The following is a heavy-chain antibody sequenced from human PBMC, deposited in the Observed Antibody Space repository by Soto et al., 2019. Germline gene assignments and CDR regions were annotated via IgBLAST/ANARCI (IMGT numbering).Heavy chain of an antibody. CDR1: GGSISSGGYS. V-gene: IGHV4-30-2*03. Sequence: SETLSLTCAVSGGSISSGGYSWSWIRQPPGKGLEWIGSIYYGGSTYYNPSLKSRVTISVDTSKNQFSLKLSSVTAADTAVYYCARRGAASYYGMDVWGQGTTVTVSS. CDR3: ARRGAASYYGMDV. D-gene: IGHD1-26*01. J-gene: IGHJ6*02. CDR2: IYYGGST.